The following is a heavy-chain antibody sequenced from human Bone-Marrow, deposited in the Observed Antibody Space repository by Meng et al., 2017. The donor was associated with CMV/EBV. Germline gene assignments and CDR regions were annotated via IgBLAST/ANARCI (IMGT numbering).Heavy chain of an antibody. D-gene: IGHD2-2*01. CDR2: ISSTSTYI. V-gene: IGHV3-21*01. J-gene: IGHJ4*02. Sequence: GGSLRLSCAASGFTFSIYTMNWVRQAPGKGLEWVSSISSTSTYIYYTGSVKGRFTISRDNAKTSVYLQMNSLRAEDTAMYYCARDWFDPNTSPRAYWGQGIRVTGSS. CDR1: GFTFSIYT. CDR3: ARDWFDPNTSPRAY.